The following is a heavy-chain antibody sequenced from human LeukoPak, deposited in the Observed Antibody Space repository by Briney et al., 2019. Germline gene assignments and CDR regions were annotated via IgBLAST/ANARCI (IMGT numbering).Heavy chain of an antibody. Sequence: ASVKVSCKASGYTFTSYGISWVRQAPGQGLEWMGGIIPIFGTANYAQKFQGRVTITADESTSTAYMELSSLRSEDTAVYYCARGGSSGYYFFPSGNGDAFDIWGQGTMVTVSS. D-gene: IGHD3-22*01. CDR2: IIPIFGTA. V-gene: IGHV1-69*13. CDR3: ARGGSSGYYFFPSGNGDAFDI. CDR1: GYTFTSYG. J-gene: IGHJ3*02.